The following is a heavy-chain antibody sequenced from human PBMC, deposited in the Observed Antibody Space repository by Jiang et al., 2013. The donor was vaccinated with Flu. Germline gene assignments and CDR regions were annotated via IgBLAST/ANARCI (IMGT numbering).Heavy chain of an antibody. CDR3: THRRTLSRDWTFGYFDY. CDR1: GFSITTAGVG. J-gene: IGHJ4*02. D-gene: IGHD2-21*02. CDR2: IYWDNDK. V-gene: IGHV2-5*02. Sequence: VKPTQTLTLTCALSGFSITTAGVGVGWIRQPPGEALEWLAIIYWDNDKRYNPSLKTRLTINKDTTKNQVVLTMTSMDPVDTATYFCTHRRTLSRDWTFGYFDYWGQGTLVAVS.